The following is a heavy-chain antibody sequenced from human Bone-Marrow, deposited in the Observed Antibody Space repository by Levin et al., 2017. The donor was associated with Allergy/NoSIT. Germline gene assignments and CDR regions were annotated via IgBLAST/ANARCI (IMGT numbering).Heavy chain of an antibody. V-gene: IGHV3-23*01. CDR1: GFSFSSYA. CDR3: SQSVDMSASTPPHNFDS. J-gene: IGHJ4*02. D-gene: IGHD5-12*01. CDR2: VTGSGFGT. Sequence: GGSLRLSCAASGFSFSSYAMSWVRQAPGKGLEWVSGVTGSGFGTFDANLVRGRFTISRDNSRNTLYLQMRSLAAEDTAVYSCSQSVDMSASTPPHNFDSWGQGTVVTVSS.